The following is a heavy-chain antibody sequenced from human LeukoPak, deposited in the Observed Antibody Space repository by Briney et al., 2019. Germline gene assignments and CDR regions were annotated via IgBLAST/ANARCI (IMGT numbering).Heavy chain of an antibody. CDR2: IYYSGST. CDR1: GGSISSYY. V-gene: IGHV4-59*01. J-gene: IGHJ6*04. D-gene: IGHD2-2*01. CDR3: ARHQLPDLYYYYYGMDV. Sequence: SETLSLTCTVSGGSISSYYWSWIRQPPGKGLEWIGYIYYSGSTNYNPSLKGRVTISVDTSKNQFSLKLSSVTAADTAVYYCARHQLPDLYYYYYGMDVWGKGTTVTVSS.